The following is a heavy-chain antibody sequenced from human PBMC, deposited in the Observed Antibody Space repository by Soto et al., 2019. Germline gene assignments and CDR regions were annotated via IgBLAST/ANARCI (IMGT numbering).Heavy chain of an antibody. CDR3: AKEDCSSTSCYGKAFDY. CDR1: GFTFSSYG. V-gene: IGHV3-30*18. D-gene: IGHD2-2*01. Sequence: QVQLVESGGGVVQPGRSLRLSCAASGFTFSSYGMHWVRQAPGKGLEWVAVISYDGSNKYYADSVKGRFTISRDNSKNTLYLQMNSLRAEDTAVYCCAKEDCSSTSCYGKAFDYWGQGTLVTVSS. CDR2: ISYDGSNK. J-gene: IGHJ4*02.